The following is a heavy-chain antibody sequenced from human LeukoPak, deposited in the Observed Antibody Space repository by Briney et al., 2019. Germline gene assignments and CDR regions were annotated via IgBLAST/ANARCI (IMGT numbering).Heavy chain of an antibody. CDR2: ISGSGGST. CDR1: GFTFSSYA. J-gene: IGHJ6*03. Sequence: QPGGSLRLSCAASGFTFSSYAMSWVRQAPGKGLEWVSAISGSGGSTYYADSVKGRFTISRDNAKNSLYLQMNSLRAEDTAVYYCARDKGPLHYYYMDVWGKGTTVTVSS. CDR3: ARDKGPLHYYYMDV. V-gene: IGHV3-23*01.